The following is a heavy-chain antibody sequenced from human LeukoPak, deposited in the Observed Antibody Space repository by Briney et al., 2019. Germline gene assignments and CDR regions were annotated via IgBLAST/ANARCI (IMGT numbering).Heavy chain of an antibody. V-gene: IGHV4-34*01. CDR3: ARGYDIGVVVPAAMAGRYYFDY. Sequence: SETLSLTCAVYGGSFSGYYWSWIRQPPGKGLEWIGEINHSGSTNYNPSLKSRVTISVDTSKNQFSLKLSSVTAADTAVYYCARGYDIGVVVPAAMAGRYYFDYWGRGTLVTVSS. CDR1: GGSFSGYY. D-gene: IGHD2-2*01. J-gene: IGHJ4*02. CDR2: INHSGST.